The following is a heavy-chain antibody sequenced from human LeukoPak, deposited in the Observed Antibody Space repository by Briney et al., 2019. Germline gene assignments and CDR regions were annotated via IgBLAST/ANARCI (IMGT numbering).Heavy chain of an antibody. V-gene: IGHV3-23*01. D-gene: IGHD6-19*01. CDR1: GFTLSSYE. CDR3: ARNSGWYGIS. Sequence: GGSLRLSCMVSGFTLSSYEMSWIRQAPGKGLERVSSIEYGESTTHYADSVRGRFTISRDNYKNTPYLQLTSLSDDDTAVYFCARNSGWYGISWGQGTLVIVSS. CDR2: IEYGESTT. J-gene: IGHJ4*02.